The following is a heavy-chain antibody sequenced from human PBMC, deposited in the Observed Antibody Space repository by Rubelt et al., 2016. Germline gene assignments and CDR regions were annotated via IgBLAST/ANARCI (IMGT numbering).Heavy chain of an antibody. Sequence: QVQLVQSGAEVEKPGASVKVSCKASGYTFIGSYLHWVRQAPGQGIEWMGWINPNTGVTDYAQKFQGRVTLTRDTSITTAYMVRSMLGSVDTAVYYCARMKDYYHTNGYWVYSFDYWGQGTLVTVSS. CDR1: GYTFIGSY. J-gene: IGHJ4*02. CDR3: ARMKDYYHTNGYWVYSFDY. V-gene: IGHV1-2*02. CDR2: INPNTGVT. D-gene: IGHD3-22*01.